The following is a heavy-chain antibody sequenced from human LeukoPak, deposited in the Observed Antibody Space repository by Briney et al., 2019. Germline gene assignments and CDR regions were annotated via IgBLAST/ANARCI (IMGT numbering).Heavy chain of an antibody. CDR1: GFTFSSYG. CDR2: IWYDGSNK. CDR3: ARDPSRPYSSSWLDY. J-gene: IGHJ4*02. D-gene: IGHD6-13*01. V-gene: IGHV3-33*01. Sequence: PGGSVRLSCAASGFTFSSYGMHWVRQAPGKGLEWVAVIWYDGSNKYYADSVKGRFTISRDNSKNTLYQQMNSLRAEDTAVYYCARDPSRPYSSSWLDYWGQGTLVPVSS.